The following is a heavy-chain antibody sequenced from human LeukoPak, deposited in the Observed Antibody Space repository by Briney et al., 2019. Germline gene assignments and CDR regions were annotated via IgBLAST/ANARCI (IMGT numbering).Heavy chain of an antibody. CDR3: ARRNLFVAGSDY. CDR2: ISQSGST. Sequence: MASETLSLTCAVYGVSFSGYYWSWIRQPPGKGLEWIGEISQSGSTNYNPSLKSRVTISVDTSKNQFSLKLSSVTAADTAVYYCARRNLFVAGSDYWGQGTLVTVSS. CDR1: GVSFSGYY. V-gene: IGHV4-34*01. J-gene: IGHJ4*02. D-gene: IGHD5-12*01.